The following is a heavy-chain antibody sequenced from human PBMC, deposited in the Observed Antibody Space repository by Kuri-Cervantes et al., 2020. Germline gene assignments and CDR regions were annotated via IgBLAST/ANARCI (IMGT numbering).Heavy chain of an antibody. V-gene: IGHV4-34*01. Sequence: GSLRLSCAASGFTFSNYAMSWVRQAPGKGLEWIGEINHSGSTNYNPSLKSRVTISVDTSKNQFSLKLSSVTAADTAVYYCARSGSGSYYRYWGQGTLVTVSS. CDR1: GFTFSNYA. CDR3: ARSGSGSYYRY. J-gene: IGHJ4*02. D-gene: IGHD3-10*01. CDR2: INHSGST.